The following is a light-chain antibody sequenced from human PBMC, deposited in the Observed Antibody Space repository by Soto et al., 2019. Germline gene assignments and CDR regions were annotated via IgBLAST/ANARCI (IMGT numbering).Light chain of an antibody. CDR3: SSYTTSSTVV. CDR2: DVT. V-gene: IGLV2-14*01. Sequence: QSVLTQPASVYGSPGQSVTISCTGTGSDVGSYNRVSWYQQSPGKAPKLMIYDVTNRPSGVSNRFSGSKSDNTASLTISGLQAEDEGDYYCSSYTTSSTVVFGGGTKLTVL. J-gene: IGLJ2*01. CDR1: GSDVGSYNR.